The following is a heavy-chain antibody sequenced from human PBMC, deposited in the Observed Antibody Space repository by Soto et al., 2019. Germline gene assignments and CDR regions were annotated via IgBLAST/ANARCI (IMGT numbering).Heavy chain of an antibody. J-gene: IGHJ6*02. CDR2: IERDDDDK. CDR3: ARSIRGPRRFNGMDV. V-gene: IGHV2-70*13. Sequence: GSGPTLVNPTETLTLTCTVSGFSLTSPGMCVSWIRQSPGKALEWLALIERDDDDKYYSTSLKTRLTISKDTRKNQVVLTMANMEPADTATYYCARSIRGPRRFNGMDVWGQGT. CDR1: GFSLTSPGMC. D-gene: IGHD1-20*01.